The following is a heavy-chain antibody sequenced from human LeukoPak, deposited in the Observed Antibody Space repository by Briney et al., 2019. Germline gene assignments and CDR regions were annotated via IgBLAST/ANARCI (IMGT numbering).Heavy chain of an antibody. J-gene: IGHJ4*02. CDR3: ARGPPNYDDSSGYYSPPLFY. Sequence: LGGSLRLSCAASGFTFSSYGMSWVRQAPGKGLEWVSAIRGSGGSTYYADSVKGRFTISRDNSKNTLFLQMNSLRAEDTAVYYCARGPPNYDDSSGYYSPPLFYWGQGTLVTVSS. CDR2: IRGSGGST. D-gene: IGHD3-22*01. V-gene: IGHV3-23*01. CDR1: GFTFSSYG.